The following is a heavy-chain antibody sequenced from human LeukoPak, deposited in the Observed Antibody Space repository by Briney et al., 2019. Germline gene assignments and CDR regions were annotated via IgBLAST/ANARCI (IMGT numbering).Heavy chain of an antibody. D-gene: IGHD2-2*01. CDR2: INHSGST. Sequence: SETLSLTCAVYGGSFSGYYWSWIRQPPGKGLEWIGEINHSGSTNYNPSLKSRVTISVDTSKNQFSLKLSSVTAADTAVYYCARGRGYCSSTSCYRYYYYGMDVWGQGTTVTVSS. J-gene: IGHJ6*02. CDR3: ARGRGYCSSTSCYRYYYYGMDV. CDR1: GGSFSGYY. V-gene: IGHV4-34*01.